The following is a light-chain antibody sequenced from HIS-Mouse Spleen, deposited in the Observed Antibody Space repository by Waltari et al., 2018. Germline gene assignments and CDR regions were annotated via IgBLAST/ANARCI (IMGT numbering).Light chain of an antibody. V-gene: IGLV3-19*01. CDR2: GKN. J-gene: IGLJ3*02. Sequence: SSELTQDPAVSVALGQTVRITCQGDSLRSYYASWYQQKPGQAPVLVIYGKNNRPSGIPDRFSCSSSGNTASLTITGAQAEDEADYYCNSRDSSGNLWVFGGVTKLTVL. CDR3: NSRDSSGNLWV. CDR1: SLRSYY.